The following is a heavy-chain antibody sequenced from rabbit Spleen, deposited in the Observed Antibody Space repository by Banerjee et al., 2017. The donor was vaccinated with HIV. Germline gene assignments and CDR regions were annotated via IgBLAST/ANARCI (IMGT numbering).Heavy chain of an antibody. Sequence: QLKESGGGLVQPGGSLKLSCKASGFTLNNYWMSWVRQAPGKGLEWIGYIEPIFGNTYYANWVNGRFTISSHNAQNTLYLQLNSLTAADTATYFCVRDQAGDADYGPYYLNLWGQGTLVTVS. CDR2: IEPIFGNT. CDR1: GFTLNNYW. CDR3: VRDQAGDADYGPYYLNL. J-gene: IGHJ4*01. V-gene: IGHV1S7*01. D-gene: IGHD2-1*01.